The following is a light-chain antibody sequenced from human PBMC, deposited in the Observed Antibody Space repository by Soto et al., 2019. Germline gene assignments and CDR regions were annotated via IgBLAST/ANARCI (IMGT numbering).Light chain of an antibody. V-gene: IGKV3-20*01. CDR3: QQYGSSPTT. CDR1: QSVSSRW. CDR2: GAS. J-gene: IGKJ2*01. Sequence: EIVLTQSPGTLSLSPGERATLSCRASQSVSSRWVAWYQQKPGQAPRLLIYGASTRATGIPDRFSGSGSATDFTLSISRLEPEDFAVYFCQQYGSSPTTFGQGTKVDIK.